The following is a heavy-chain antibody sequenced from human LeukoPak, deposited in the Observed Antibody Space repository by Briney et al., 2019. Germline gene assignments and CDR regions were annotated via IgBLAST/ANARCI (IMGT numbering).Heavy chain of an antibody. CDR2: IRYDGNNK. Sequence: GGSLRLSCAASGFTFSSSGMHWVRQAPGKGLEWVAFIRYDGNNKYYADSVKGRFTISRDNSKSTLYLQMNSLRAEDTAVYYCAKGPVVRGVTVILKIGEKGALDYWGQGTLVTVSS. CDR3: AKGPVVRGVTVILKIGEKGALDY. CDR1: GFTFSSSG. J-gene: IGHJ4*02. D-gene: IGHD3-10*01. V-gene: IGHV3-30*02.